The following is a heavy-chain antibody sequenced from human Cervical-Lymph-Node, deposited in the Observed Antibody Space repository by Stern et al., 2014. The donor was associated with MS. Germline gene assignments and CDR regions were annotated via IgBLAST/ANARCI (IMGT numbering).Heavy chain of an antibody. CDR2: VNPNSGVT. CDR1: GYTFTDYY. D-gene: IGHD2-15*01. Sequence: DQLVESGAEVKEPGASVKVSCKASGYTFTDYYIHWVRRAPGQGLQWMGWVNPNSGVTGYAQKFQGRVTMTRDTSINTAYMELSRLRSDDTAVYYCARSLVVAARIDFWGQGTLVTVSS. J-gene: IGHJ4*02. CDR3: ARSLVVAARIDF. V-gene: IGHV1-2*02.